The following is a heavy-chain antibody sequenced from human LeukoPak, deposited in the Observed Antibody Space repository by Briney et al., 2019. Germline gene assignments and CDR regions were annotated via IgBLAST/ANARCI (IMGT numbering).Heavy chain of an antibody. J-gene: IGHJ3*02. CDR1: GFTFSSYG. CDR3: AKDPYYGSGSRGDAFDI. CDR2: IRYDGSNK. V-gene: IGHV3-30*02. Sequence: GGSLRLSCAASGFTFSSYGMHWVRRAPGKGLEWVAFIRYDGSNKYYADSVKGRFTISRDNSKNTLYLQMNSLRAEDTAVYYCAKDPYYGSGSRGDAFDIWGQGTMVTVSS. D-gene: IGHD3-10*01.